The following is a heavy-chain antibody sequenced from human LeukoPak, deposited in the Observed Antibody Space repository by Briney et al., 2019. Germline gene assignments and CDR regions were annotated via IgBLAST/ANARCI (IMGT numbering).Heavy chain of an antibody. CDR2: IKQDGSEK. V-gene: IGHV3-7*01. J-gene: IGHJ4*02. CDR1: GFAFRSYG. D-gene: IGHD3-16*02. Sequence: QTGGSLRLSCAASGFAFRSYGIHWVRQAPGKGLEWVANIKQDGSEKYYVDSVKGRFTISRDNAKNSLYLQMNSLRAEDTAVYYCARVLRYDYVWGSYREFDYWGQGTLVTVSS. CDR3: ARVLRYDYVWGSYREFDY.